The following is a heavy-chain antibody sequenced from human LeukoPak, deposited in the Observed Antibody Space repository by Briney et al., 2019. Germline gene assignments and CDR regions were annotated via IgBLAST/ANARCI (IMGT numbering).Heavy chain of an antibody. CDR3: ASTGYSYGPLRY. CDR2: IYSGGST. J-gene: IGHJ4*02. CDR1: GFTVSSNY. D-gene: IGHD5-18*01. Sequence: GILRLSWAASGFTVSSNYMSWVRQAPGKGLEWVSVIYSGGSTYYADSVKGRFTISRDNSKNTLYLQMNSLRAEDTAVYYCASTGYSYGPLRYWGQGTLVTVSS. V-gene: IGHV3-66*01.